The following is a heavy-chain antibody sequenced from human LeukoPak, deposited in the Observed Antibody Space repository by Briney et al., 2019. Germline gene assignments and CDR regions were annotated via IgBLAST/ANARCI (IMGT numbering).Heavy chain of an antibody. CDR1: GGSISSYY. Sequence: SETLSLTCTVSGGSISSYYWSWIRQPPGKGLERIGYIYYSGSTNYNPSLKSRVTISVDTSKNQFSLKLSSVTAADTAVYYCASVAAAGTLFDYWGQGTLVTVSS. CDR3: ASVAAAGTLFDY. D-gene: IGHD6-13*01. V-gene: IGHV4-59*01. J-gene: IGHJ4*02. CDR2: IYYSGST.